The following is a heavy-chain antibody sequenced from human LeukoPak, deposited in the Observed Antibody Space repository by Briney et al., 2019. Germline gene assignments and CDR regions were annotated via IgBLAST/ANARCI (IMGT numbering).Heavy chain of an antibody. J-gene: IGHJ4*02. CDR3: AKSRGSSYYYAPFDY. V-gene: IGHV3-23*01. Sequence: GGSLRLSCAAPGFTFSNYAMSWVRQAPGKGLEWVSGISGSAGSTYNADSVKGRFTISRDNSKNTLYLQMNSLRAEDTAVYYCAKSRGSSYYYAPFDYWGQGTLVTVSS. CDR2: ISGSAGST. D-gene: IGHD3-22*01. CDR1: GFTFSNYA.